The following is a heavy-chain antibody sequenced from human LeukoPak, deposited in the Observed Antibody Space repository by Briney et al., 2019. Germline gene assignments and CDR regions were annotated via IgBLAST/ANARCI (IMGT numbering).Heavy chain of an antibody. CDR3: ARAHVSERGSFDY. CDR2: IIPILGIA. CDR1: GGTFSSYT. V-gene: IGHV1-69*02. J-gene: IGHJ4*02. Sequence: SVKVSCKASGGTFSSYTISWVRQAPGQGLEWMGRIIPILGIANYAQKFQGRVTITADKSTSTAYMELSSLRSEDTAVYYCARAHVSERGSFDYWGREPWSPSPQ. D-gene: IGHD3-16*01.